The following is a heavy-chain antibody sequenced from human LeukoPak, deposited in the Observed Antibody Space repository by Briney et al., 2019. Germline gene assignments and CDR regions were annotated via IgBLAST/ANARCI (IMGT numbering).Heavy chain of an antibody. CDR3: SISSSTPY. J-gene: IGHJ4*02. D-gene: IGHD6-6*01. CDR2: ITNSGSPI. Sequence: GGPLRLSCEGSGFTFSTYSMNWVRQAPGKGLEWVAYITNSGSPIFYADSVEGRFTLTRDNAKRSLYLQMNSLRHDDTATYYCSISSSTPYWGRGTQVIVSS. CDR1: GFTFSTYS. V-gene: IGHV3-48*02.